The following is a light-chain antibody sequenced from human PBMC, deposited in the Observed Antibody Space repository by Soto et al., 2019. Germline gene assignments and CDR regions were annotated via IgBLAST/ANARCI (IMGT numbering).Light chain of an antibody. CDR1: QSISSY. CDR3: QQSYRTPLT. J-gene: IGKJ4*01. V-gene: IGKV1-39*01. Sequence: DIQMTQSPSSLSASVGDRVTITCRASQSISSYLNWYQQKPGKAPKLLIYAASSLQSGVPSRFSGSGSGTNFTLTISSLQPEDFATYYCQQSYRTPLTFGGGPRWISN. CDR2: AAS.